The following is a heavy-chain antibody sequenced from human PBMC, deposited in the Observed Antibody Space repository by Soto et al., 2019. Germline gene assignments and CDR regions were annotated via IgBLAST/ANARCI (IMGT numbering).Heavy chain of an antibody. CDR3: ARGTPYGYSYGYTSSYGMDV. V-gene: IGHV1-69*13. Sequence: GASVKVSCKASGGTFSSYAISWVRQAPGQGLEWMGGIIPIFGTANYAQKFQGRVTITADESTSTAYMELSSLRSEDTAVYYCARGTPYGYSYGYTSSYGMDVWGQGTTVTVSS. CDR1: GGTFSSYA. J-gene: IGHJ6*02. CDR2: IIPIFGTA. D-gene: IGHD5-18*01.